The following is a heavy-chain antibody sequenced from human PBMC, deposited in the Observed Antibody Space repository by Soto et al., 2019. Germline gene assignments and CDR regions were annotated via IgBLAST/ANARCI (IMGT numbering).Heavy chain of an antibody. CDR2: INAGNGNT. J-gene: IGHJ4*02. CDR1: GYTFTSYA. CDR3: ARDLLTTGPGMFDY. D-gene: IGHD1-1*01. V-gene: IGHV1-3*01. Sequence: QVQLVQSGAEVKKPGASVKVSCKASGYTFTSYAMHWVRQAPGQRLEWMGWINAGNGNTKYSQKFQGRVTITRDTSASTAYMELSSLRSEDTAVYYCARDLLTTGPGMFDYWGQGTLVTVSS.